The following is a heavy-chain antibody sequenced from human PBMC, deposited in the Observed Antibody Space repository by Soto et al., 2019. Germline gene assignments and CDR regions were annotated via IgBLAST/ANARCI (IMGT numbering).Heavy chain of an antibody. CDR1: DGSISSSSYS. J-gene: IGHJ5*02. CDR2: VYNSVSN. Sequence: SETPCLTCTVPDGSISSSSYSWGWILHPPGKGLEWIGSVYNSVSNYHNPSLQSRVTMSVDTSKNQFSLRLASVTAADTAVYFCASPNGKYRDFWTGYYSFDVWGEGSLVPVS. CDR3: ASPNGKYRDFWTGYYSFDV. D-gene: IGHD3-3*01. V-gene: IGHV4-39*01.